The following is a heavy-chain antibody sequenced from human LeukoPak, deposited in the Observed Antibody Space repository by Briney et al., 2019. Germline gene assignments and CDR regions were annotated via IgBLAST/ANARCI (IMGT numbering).Heavy chain of an antibody. CDR2: IKSKTDGGTT. CDR1: GFTFNNAW. J-gene: IGHJ3*02. CDR3: TTECSGGRCYDRHDAFDI. V-gene: IGHV3-15*01. Sequence: GGSLRLSCAASGFTFNNAWMNWVRQAPGKGLEWVGLIKSKTDGGTTDYAAPVKGRFTISRDDSKNTLYLQMNSLKTEDTAVYYCTTECSGGRCYDRHDAFDIWGQGTMVTVSS. D-gene: IGHD2-15*01.